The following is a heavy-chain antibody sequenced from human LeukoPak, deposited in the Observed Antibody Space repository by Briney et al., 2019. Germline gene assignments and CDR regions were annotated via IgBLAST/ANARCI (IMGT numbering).Heavy chain of an antibody. Sequence: PQTLSLTRTVSVGSTSSGASYAGWTSHPPGEGLEWVGYIFYRGSTYYNPSLKRRVTLSVATSKNQFSLKLSSVTAADTAVDYCARVKYYYDSSGTPDAFDIWGQGTMVTVSS. CDR1: VGSTSSGASY. J-gene: IGHJ3*02. V-gene: IGHV4-30-4*01. D-gene: IGHD3-22*01. CDR3: ARVKYYYDSSGTPDAFDI. CDR2: IFYRGST.